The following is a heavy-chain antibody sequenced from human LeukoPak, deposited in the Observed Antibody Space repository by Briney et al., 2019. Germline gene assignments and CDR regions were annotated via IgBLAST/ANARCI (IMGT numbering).Heavy chain of an antibody. V-gene: IGHV3-74*03. CDR2: INSDGSSI. CDR1: GFAFSSYW. Sequence: GGSLRLSCAASGFAFSSYWMHWVRQAPGKGLVWVSRINSDGSSITYADSVKGRFTISRDNTKNTLYLQMNSLRVEGTAVYYCAREGRVSGYDFDCWGQGTLVTVSS. D-gene: IGHD5-12*01. J-gene: IGHJ4*02. CDR3: AREGRVSGYDFDC.